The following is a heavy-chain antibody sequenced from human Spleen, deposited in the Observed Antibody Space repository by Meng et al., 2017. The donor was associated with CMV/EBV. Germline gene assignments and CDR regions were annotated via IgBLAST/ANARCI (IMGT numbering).Heavy chain of an antibody. CDR3: ARGELDANFDY. CDR2: LSFDGTKK. Sequence: SWAASGFTFSCFGLHWVRQAPGKGLEWVAFLSFDGTKKHYGDSVKGRFTISRDNSQNTLYLQMNSLRPDDTAVYFCARGELDANFDYWGQGTLVTVSS. CDR1: GFTFSCFG. D-gene: IGHD1-1*01. J-gene: IGHJ4*02. V-gene: IGHV3-30*04.